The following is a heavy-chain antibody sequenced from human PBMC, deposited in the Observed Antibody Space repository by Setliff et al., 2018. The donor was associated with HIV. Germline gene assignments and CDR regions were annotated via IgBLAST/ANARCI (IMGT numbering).Heavy chain of an antibody. CDR3: ARGHHFYWYFDL. CDR1: GFIFTNYG. Sequence: ASVKVSCKASGFIFTNYGIHWVRQAPGHSLEWMGFINSGTGNTIYSQKFQDRVTITRDTSASTAYMELSSLRSEDTAVFYCARGHHFYWYFDLWGPGTLVTVSS. CDR2: INSGTGNT. J-gene: IGHJ2*01. V-gene: IGHV1-3*01.